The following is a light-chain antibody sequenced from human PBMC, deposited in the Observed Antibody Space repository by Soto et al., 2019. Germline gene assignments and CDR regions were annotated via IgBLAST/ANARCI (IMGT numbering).Light chain of an antibody. J-gene: IGKJ5*01. Sequence: IVLTQSPSTVSLSPGERPTLSCRASPGVSNTLAWYKQKPGQAPRLLIYDASNRATGIQARLSGSGSGTDFTLTISSLEPEDFAVYYCQQRSNWPRTFGQGTRLEIK. CDR3: QQRSNWPRT. V-gene: IGKV3-11*01. CDR2: DAS. CDR1: PGVSNT.